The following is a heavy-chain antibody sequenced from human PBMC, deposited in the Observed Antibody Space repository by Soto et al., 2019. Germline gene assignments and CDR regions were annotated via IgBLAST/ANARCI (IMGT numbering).Heavy chain of an antibody. Sequence: GESLKIACKGSGYSFTSYWIGWVRQMPGKGLEWMGIIYPGDSDTRYSPSFQGQVTISADKSIRTAYLQWSSLKASDTDMYYCARRTAVADYYYYGMDVWGQGTTVTVSS. J-gene: IGHJ6*02. CDR3: ARRTAVADYYYYGMDV. V-gene: IGHV5-51*01. CDR1: GYSFTSYW. D-gene: IGHD6-19*01. CDR2: IYPGDSDT.